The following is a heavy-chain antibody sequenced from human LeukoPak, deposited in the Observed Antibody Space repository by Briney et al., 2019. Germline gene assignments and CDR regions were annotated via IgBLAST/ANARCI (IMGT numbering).Heavy chain of an antibody. V-gene: IGHV3-23*01. CDR2: IDGSGGST. D-gene: IGHD1-26*01. CDR1: GFTFSSNA. CDR3: AKEQGIVGATTQDY. J-gene: IGHJ4*02. Sequence: GGSLRLSCAASGFTFSSNAKNWVRQAPGKGLEWVSTIDGSGGSTYYADSVKGRFTISRDNSKNTLYLQMNSLGAEDTAVYYCAKEQGIVGATTQDYWGQGTLVTVSS.